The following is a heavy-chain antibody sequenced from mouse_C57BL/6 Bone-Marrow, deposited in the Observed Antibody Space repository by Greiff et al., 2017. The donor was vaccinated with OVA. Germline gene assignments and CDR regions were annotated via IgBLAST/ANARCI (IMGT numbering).Heavy chain of an antibody. J-gene: IGHJ4*01. CDR3: ARGREGLYDGYYYAMDY. V-gene: IGHV1-75*01. D-gene: IGHD2-3*01. Sequence: VQLQQSGPELVKPGASVKISCKASGYTFTDYYINWVKQRPGQGLEWIGWIFPGSGSTYYNEKFKGKATLTVDKSSSTAYMLLSSLTSEDSAVYFCARGREGLYDGYYYAMDYWGQGTSVTVSS. CDR1: GYTFTDYY. CDR2: IFPGSGST.